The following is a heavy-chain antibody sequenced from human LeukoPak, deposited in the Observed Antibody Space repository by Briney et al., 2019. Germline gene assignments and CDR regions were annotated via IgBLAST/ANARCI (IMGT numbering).Heavy chain of an antibody. CDR3: ARHVTTVTSPYGMDV. CDR2: IYPGDSDT. V-gene: IGHV5-51*01. D-gene: IGHD4-17*01. J-gene: IGHJ6*02. CDR1: GYSFTSYW. Sequence: GESLQISCKGSGYSFTSYWIGWVRQMPGKGLEWMGIIYPGDSDTRYSPSFQGQVTISADKSISTAYLQWSSLKASDTAMYYCARHVTTVTSPYGMDVWGQGTTVTVSS.